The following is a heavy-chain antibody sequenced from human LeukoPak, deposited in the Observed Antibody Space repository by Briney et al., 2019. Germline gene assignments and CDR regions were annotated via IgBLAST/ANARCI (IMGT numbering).Heavy chain of an antibody. V-gene: IGHV4-30-4*01. CDR3: AREGDYGDYHLDY. CDR2: IYYSGST. CDR1: GVSFSGYY. D-gene: IGHD4-17*01. Sequence: PSETLSLTCAVYGVSFSGYYWSWIRQPPGKGLEWIGYIYYSGSTYYNPSLKSRVTISVDTSKNQFSLRLNSVTAADTAVYYCAREGDYGDYHLDYWGQGTLVTVPS. J-gene: IGHJ4*02.